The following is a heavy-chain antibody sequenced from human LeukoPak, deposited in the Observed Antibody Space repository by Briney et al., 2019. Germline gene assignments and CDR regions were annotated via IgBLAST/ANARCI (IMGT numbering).Heavy chain of an antibody. V-gene: IGHV3-30*18. CDR2: ISSDGRNT. CDR3: AKPVSVDTAMVPCDY. CDR1: GFTFSSYV. D-gene: IGHD5-18*01. J-gene: IGHJ4*02. Sequence: PGGSLRLSCSVSGFTFSSYVMHWVRQAPGKGLEWVAVISSDGRNTYYADSVKGRFTISRDNSKNTLYLQMNSLRGEDTAVYYCAKPVSVDTAMVPCDYWGQGTPVTVSS.